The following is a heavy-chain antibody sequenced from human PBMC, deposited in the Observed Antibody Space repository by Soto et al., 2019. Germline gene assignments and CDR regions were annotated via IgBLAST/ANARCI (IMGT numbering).Heavy chain of an antibody. CDR3: ARGGPNRAARGYFDL. CDR1: GFTFSSYD. CDR2: IGTAGDT. Sequence: EVQLVESGGGLVQPGGSLRLSCAASGFTFSSYDMHWVRQATGKGLEWVSAIGTAGDTYYPGSVKGRFTISRENAKNSLYLQMSSLRAGDTAVYYCARGGPNRAARGYFDLWGRGTLVTVSS. V-gene: IGHV3-13*01. J-gene: IGHJ2*01. D-gene: IGHD6-6*01.